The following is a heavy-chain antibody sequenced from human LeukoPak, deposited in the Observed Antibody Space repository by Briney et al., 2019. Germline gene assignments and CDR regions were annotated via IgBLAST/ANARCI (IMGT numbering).Heavy chain of an antibody. CDR3: AKNNGGRVPAALEY. J-gene: IGHJ4*02. CDR1: GFTFSSYG. CDR2: ISYDGSNK. Sequence: PGGSLRLSCAASGFTFSSYGMHWVHQAPGKGLEWVAVISYDGSNKYYADSVKGRFTISRDNSKNTLYLQMNSLRAEDTAVYYCAKNNGGRVPAALEYWGQGTLVTVSS. V-gene: IGHV3-30*18. D-gene: IGHD2-2*01.